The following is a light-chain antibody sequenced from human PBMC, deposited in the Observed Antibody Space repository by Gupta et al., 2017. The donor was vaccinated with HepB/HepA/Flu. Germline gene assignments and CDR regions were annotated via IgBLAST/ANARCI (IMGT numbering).Light chain of an antibody. J-gene: IGLJ2*01. Sequence: LVLPQSPSASASLGASVKLTCTLSSGHSSYAIAWHQQQPEKGPRDLMKVDSDGSHSKGDGIPDRFSGSSSGAERYLTISSPQAEEEADYYCQTWGTGSHVVFGGGTKLTVL. CDR1: SGHSSYA. CDR2: VDSDGSH. V-gene: IGLV4-69*01. CDR3: QTWGTGSHVV.